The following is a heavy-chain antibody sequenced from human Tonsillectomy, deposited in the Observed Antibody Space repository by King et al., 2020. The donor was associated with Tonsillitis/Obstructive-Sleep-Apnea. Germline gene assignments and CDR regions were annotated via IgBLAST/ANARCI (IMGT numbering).Heavy chain of an antibody. CDR2: ISSSSSYT. CDR3: ARDQAGYCSGGSCYYYYAMDV. Sequence: VQLVESGGGLVKPGGSLRLSCAASGFTFSDYYMSWIRQAPGKGLEWVSYISSSSSYTNYADSVKGRFTISRDNAKNSLYLQMNSLGAEDTAVYYCARDQAGYCSGGSCYYYYAMDVWGQGTTVTVSS. D-gene: IGHD2-15*01. J-gene: IGHJ6*02. CDR1: GFTFSDYY. V-gene: IGHV3-11*06.